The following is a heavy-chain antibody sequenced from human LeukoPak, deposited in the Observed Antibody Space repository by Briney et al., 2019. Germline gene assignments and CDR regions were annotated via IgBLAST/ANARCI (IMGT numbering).Heavy chain of an antibody. J-gene: IGHJ6*04. CDR3: ASDNDILTGPKPYYYYGMDV. CDR2: IIPIFGTA. D-gene: IGHD3-9*01. Sequence: GASVKVSCKASGGTFSSYAISWVRQAPGQGLEWTGGIIPIFGTANYAQKFQGRVTITADESTSTAYMELSSLRSEDTAVYYCASDNDILTGPKPYYYYGMDVWGKGTTVTVSS. CDR1: GGTFSSYA. V-gene: IGHV1-69*13.